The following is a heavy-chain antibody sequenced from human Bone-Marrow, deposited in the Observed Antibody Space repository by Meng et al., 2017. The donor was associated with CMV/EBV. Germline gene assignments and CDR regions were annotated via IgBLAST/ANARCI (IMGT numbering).Heavy chain of an antibody. CDR1: GGSISSYY. CDR2: IYYSGST. D-gene: IGHD3-3*01. Sequence: SEPLSLTCTVSGGSISSYYWSWIRQPPGKGLEWIGYIYYSGSTNYNPSLKSRVTISVDTSKNQFSLKLSSVTAADTAVYYCARVGNGGLIGDFWSGYYTDPYYYGMDVWGQGTTVTVSS. J-gene: IGHJ6*02. CDR3: ARVGNGGLIGDFWSGYYTDPYYYGMDV. V-gene: IGHV4-59*01.